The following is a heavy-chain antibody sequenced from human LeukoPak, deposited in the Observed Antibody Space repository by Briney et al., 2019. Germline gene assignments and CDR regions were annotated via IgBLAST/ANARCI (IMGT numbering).Heavy chain of an antibody. CDR3: ARDNQQHLPFDY. CDR1: GGTFSSYA. Sequence: TSVKVSCKASGGTFSSYAISWVRQAPGQGLEWMGGIIPIFGTANYAQKFQGRVTITADESTSTAYMELSSLRAEDTAVYYCARDNQQHLPFDYWGQGTLVTVSS. J-gene: IGHJ4*02. V-gene: IGHV1-69*01. D-gene: IGHD6-13*01. CDR2: IIPIFGTA.